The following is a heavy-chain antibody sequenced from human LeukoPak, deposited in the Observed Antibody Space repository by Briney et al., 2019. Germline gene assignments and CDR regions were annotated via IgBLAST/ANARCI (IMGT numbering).Heavy chain of an antibody. V-gene: IGHV3-33*01. CDR3: ARVYYDSSGSDLFDY. Sequence: PGRSLRLSCAASGFTFSSYGMHWVRQAPGKGLEWVAVIWYDGSNKYYADSVKGRFTISRDNSKNTLYLQMNSLRAEDTAVYYCARVYYDSSGSDLFDYWGQGTLVTVSS. CDR2: IWYDGSNK. J-gene: IGHJ4*02. CDR1: GFTFSSYG. D-gene: IGHD3-22*01.